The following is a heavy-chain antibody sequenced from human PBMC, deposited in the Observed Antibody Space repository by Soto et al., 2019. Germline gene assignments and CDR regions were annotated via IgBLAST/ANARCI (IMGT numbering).Heavy chain of an antibody. Sequence: QVQLVQSGAEVRKPGSAVRVSCKASGGTFNMYAMNWVRQAPGQGLEWMAGIIPIFDTPRYSQQFQGRVTITVDESTSTAYMELSSLRSEDTAIYYCARSIGSGGVIGGFDYWGQGTLVTLAS. D-gene: IGHD3-16*02. CDR1: GGTFNMYA. CDR2: IIPIFDTP. V-gene: IGHV1-69*01. CDR3: ARSIGSGGVIGGFDY. J-gene: IGHJ4*02.